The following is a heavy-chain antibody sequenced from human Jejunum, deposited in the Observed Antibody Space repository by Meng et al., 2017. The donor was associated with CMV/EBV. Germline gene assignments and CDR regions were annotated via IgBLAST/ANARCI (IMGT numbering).Heavy chain of an antibody. CDR3: ARGGDRNEGGRVDY. CDR2: IKDSGRT. D-gene: IGHD1-1*01. Sequence: KWIQQAAGRELEWKRYIKDSGRTKNGPSLKSRVNIKIKTSKNHFCLKLNDMTAEDTAVYYWARGGDRNEGGRVDYWGQGTLVTVSS. V-gene: IGHV4-61*03. J-gene: IGHJ4*02.